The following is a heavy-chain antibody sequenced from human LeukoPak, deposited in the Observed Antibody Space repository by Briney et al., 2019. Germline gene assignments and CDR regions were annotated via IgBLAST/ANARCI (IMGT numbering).Heavy chain of an antibody. CDR3: AKRTGNGDYFDY. J-gene: IGHJ4*02. CDR1: GFTFSSYSMN. Sequence: GSLRLSCAASGFTFSSYSMNWVRQPPGKGLGLEWIGSIYYSGSTYYNPSLKTRVTISVDTSKNQFSLKLSSVTAADTAVYYCAKRTGNGDYFDYWGQGTLVTVSS. D-gene: IGHD4-17*01. CDR2: IYYSGST. V-gene: IGHV4-39*01.